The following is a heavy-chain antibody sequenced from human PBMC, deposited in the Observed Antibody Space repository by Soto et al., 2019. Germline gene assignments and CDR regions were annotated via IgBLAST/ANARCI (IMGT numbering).Heavy chain of an antibody. CDR2: IYPGDSDT. V-gene: IGHV5-51*01. CDR1: GYTFTNYW. CDR3: SPSHVMGGGFTWFVT. J-gene: IGHJ5*02. D-gene: IGHD3-10*01. Sequence: GESLKISCQGSGYTFTNYWIGWVRQMPGKGLECMGMIYPGDSDTRYIPSFQGQVTISADKSISTAYLHWSSLKASDTAMYYCSPSHVMGGGFTWFVTWGPGTLVTVSS.